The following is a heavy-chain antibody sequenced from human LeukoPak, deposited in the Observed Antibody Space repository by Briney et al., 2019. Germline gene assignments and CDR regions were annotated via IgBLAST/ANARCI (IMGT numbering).Heavy chain of an antibody. J-gene: IGHJ4*02. CDR1: GYSFTSYW. D-gene: IGHD3-22*01. CDR3: ARHVTYYYDSSEYYFDY. CDR2: IYPGDSDT. Sequence: GESPKISCKGSGYSFTSYWIGWVRQMPGKGLEWMGIIYPGDSDTRYSPSFQGQVTISADKSISTAYLQWSSLKASDTAMYYCARHVTYYYDSSEYYFDYWGQGTLVTVSS. V-gene: IGHV5-51*01.